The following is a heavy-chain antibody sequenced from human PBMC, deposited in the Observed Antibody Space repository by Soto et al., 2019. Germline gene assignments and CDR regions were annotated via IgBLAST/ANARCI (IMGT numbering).Heavy chain of an antibody. D-gene: IGHD2-15*01. V-gene: IGHV1-69*01. Sequence: QVQLVQSGAEVKKPGSSVKVSCKASGGTFSSYAISWVRQAPGQGLEWMGGIIPIFGTANYAQKFQGRVTITAVEATSTAYMELSSLRSEDTAVYYCARGLCSGGSCYSSDYFDYWGQGTLVTVSS. J-gene: IGHJ4*02. CDR1: GGTFSSYA. CDR2: IIPIFGTA. CDR3: ARGLCSGGSCYSSDYFDY.